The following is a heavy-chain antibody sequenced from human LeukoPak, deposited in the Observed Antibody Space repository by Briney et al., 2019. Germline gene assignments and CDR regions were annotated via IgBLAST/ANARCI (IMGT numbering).Heavy chain of an antibody. J-gene: IGHJ4*02. Sequence: GASVKVSCKASGYTFTGYYMHWVRQAPGQGLEWMGWINPNSGGTNYAQKFQGRVTMTRDTSISTAYMELSSLRFEDTAVYHCARDSTGWSVDYWGQGTLVTVSS. CDR3: ARDSTGWSVDY. V-gene: IGHV1-2*02. CDR2: INPNSGGT. D-gene: IGHD6-19*01. CDR1: GYTFTGYY.